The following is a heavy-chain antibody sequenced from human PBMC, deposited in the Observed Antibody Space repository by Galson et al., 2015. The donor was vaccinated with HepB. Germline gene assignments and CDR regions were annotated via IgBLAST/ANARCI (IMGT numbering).Heavy chain of an antibody. V-gene: IGHV3-30-3*01. Sequence: SLRLSCAASGSTFSSYAMHWVRQAPGKGLEWVAVISYDGSNKYYADSVKGRFTISRDNSKNTLYLQMNSLRAEGTAVYYCARVRGYCGGDCYGLDAFDIWGQGTMVTVSS. D-gene: IGHD2-21*02. J-gene: IGHJ3*02. CDR3: ARVRGYCGGDCYGLDAFDI. CDR1: GSTFSSYA. CDR2: ISYDGSNK.